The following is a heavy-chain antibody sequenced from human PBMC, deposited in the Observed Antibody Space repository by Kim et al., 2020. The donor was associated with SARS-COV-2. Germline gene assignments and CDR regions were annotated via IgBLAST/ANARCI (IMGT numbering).Heavy chain of an antibody. Sequence: SVKGRFTISRDNAKNSLYLQMNSLRAEDTAVYYCARDSTEHYGSGSYLDYWGQGTLVTVSS. CDR3: ARDSTEHYGSGSYLDY. V-gene: IGHV3-11*05. J-gene: IGHJ4*02. D-gene: IGHD3-10*01.